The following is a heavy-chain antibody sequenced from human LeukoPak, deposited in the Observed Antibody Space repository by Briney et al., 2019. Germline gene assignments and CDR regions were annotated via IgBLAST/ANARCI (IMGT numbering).Heavy chain of an antibody. CDR2: IYTTGRT. D-gene: IGHD1-26*01. J-gene: IGHJ4*02. CDR3: GRQGYTASHYFLDF. CDR1: SGSINSYF. Sequence: SETPSLTCTVSSGSINSYFWGWVRQPPGKGLEWIGRIYTTGRTHCNPSLKSRVTMSVDTSTNQFSLNLRSMTGEDTAVYYCGRQGYTASHYFLDFWSQGTLVAVS. V-gene: IGHV4-4*07.